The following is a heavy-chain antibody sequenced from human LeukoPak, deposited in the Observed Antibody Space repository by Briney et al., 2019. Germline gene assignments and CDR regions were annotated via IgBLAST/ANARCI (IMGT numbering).Heavy chain of an antibody. CDR1: GGSISRGSYF. CDR2: FYTSGTP. Sequence: SETLSLTCTVSGGSISRGSYFWSWIRQPAGKGLEWIGRFYTSGTPNYNPSLKSRVTISVDTSKNHFSLKLSSVTAADTAVYYCAGNDYGDYKSSFDYWGQGTLVTVAS. J-gene: IGHJ4*02. CDR3: AGNDYGDYKSSFDY. D-gene: IGHD4-17*01. V-gene: IGHV4-61*02.